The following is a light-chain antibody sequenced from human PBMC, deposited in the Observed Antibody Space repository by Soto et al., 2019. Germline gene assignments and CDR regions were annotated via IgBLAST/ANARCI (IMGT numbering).Light chain of an antibody. J-gene: IGKJ1*01. CDR3: QQYNSYPWT. V-gene: IGKV1-5*01. CDR1: QSISSW. CDR2: DAS. Sequence: DIQMTHPPSTLSASIGDRVTITCRASQSISSWLAWYQQKPGKAPKLLIYDASSLESGVPSRFSGSGSGTEFTLPISSLQPDDFATYYCQQYNSYPWTFGQGTKVDIK.